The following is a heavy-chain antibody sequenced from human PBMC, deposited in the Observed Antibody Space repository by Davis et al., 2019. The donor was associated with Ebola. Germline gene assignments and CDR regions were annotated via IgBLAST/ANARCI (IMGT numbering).Heavy chain of an antibody. CDR3: AREFADTAMGYYYYMDV. V-gene: IGHV3-30-3*01. D-gene: IGHD5-18*01. Sequence: PGGSLRLSCAASEFTFSRYAMHWVRQAPGKGLEWVSVISYDGSNKYYADSVKGRFTISRDNSKNTLYLQMNSLRAEDTAVYYCAREFADTAMGYYYYMDVWGKGTTVTVSS. J-gene: IGHJ6*03. CDR2: ISYDGSNK. CDR1: EFTFSRYA.